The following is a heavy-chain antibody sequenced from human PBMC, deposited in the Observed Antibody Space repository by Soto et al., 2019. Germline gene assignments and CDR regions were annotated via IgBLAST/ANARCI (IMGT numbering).Heavy chain of an antibody. Sequence: QVQLVQSGAEVKKPGASVKVSCKASGYTFTGYYMHWVRQAPGQGLEWMGWINPNSGGTNYAQKFQGRVTMTRDTSISTAYMELSRLGSDDTAVYYCARGIGYCRGGSCYLDAFDIWGQGTMVTVSS. J-gene: IGHJ3*02. D-gene: IGHD2-15*01. CDR1: GYTFTGYY. CDR2: INPNSGGT. CDR3: ARGIGYCRGGSCYLDAFDI. V-gene: IGHV1-2*02.